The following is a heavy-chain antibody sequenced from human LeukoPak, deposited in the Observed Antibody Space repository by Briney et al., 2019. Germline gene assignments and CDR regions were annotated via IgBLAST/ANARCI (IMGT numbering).Heavy chain of an antibody. CDR1: GGTFSSYA. CDR2: IIPIFGTA. D-gene: IGHD6-13*01. V-gene: IGHV1-69*13. J-gene: IGHJ6*02. Sequence: SVKVSCKASGGTFSSYAISWVRQAPGQGLEWMGGIIPIFGTANYAQKFQGRVTITADESTSTAYMELSSLRSEDTAVYYCARSLFAGTYYYGMDVWDQGTTVTVSS. CDR3: ARSLFAGTYYYGMDV.